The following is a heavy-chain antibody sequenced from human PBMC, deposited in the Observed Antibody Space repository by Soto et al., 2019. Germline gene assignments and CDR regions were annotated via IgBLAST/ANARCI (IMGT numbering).Heavy chain of an antibody. Sequence: PGGSLRLSCTASGFTVSSNYISWVRQAQGTGLEWVSVIYSGGSTYYADSVKGRFTISRDNSKTTLYLQMNSLRAADTAVYYCARYITIFGFDSWGQGTLVTVSS. CDR2: IYSGGST. J-gene: IGHJ4*02. CDR3: ARYITIFGFDS. D-gene: IGHD3-3*01. V-gene: IGHV3-53*01. CDR1: GFTVSSNY.